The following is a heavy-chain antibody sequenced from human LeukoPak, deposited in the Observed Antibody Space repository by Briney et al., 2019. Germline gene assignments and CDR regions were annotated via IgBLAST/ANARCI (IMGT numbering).Heavy chain of an antibody. V-gene: IGHV1-2*02. Sequence: GASVKVSCKASGYTFTGYYMHWVRQAPGQGLEWMGWINPNSGGTNYAQKFQGRVTMTRDTSISTAYMELSRLRSDDTAVYYCARAGDYYYDSSGYPHAFDIWGQGTTVTVSS. CDR3: ARAGDYYYDSSGYPHAFDI. CDR1: GYTFTGYY. CDR2: INPNSGGT. D-gene: IGHD3-22*01. J-gene: IGHJ3*02.